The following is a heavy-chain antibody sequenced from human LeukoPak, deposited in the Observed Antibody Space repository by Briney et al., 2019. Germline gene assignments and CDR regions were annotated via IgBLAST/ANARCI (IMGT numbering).Heavy chain of an antibody. D-gene: IGHD5-12*01. V-gene: IGHV3-23*01. CDR2: ISGSGGST. CDR1: GFTFSSYA. J-gene: IGHJ4*02. Sequence: GGSLRLSCAASGFTFSSYAMSWVRQAPGKGLEWVSAISGSGGSTYYADSVKGRFTISRDNAKNSLYLQMNSLRAEDTALYYCAKDRSGYDSPFDYWGQGTLVTVSS. CDR3: AKDRSGYDSPFDY.